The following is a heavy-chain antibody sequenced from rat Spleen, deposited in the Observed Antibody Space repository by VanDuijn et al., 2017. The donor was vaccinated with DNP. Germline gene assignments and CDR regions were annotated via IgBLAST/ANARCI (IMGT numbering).Heavy chain of an antibody. CDR2: ISSGGST. Sequence: QVQLKESGPGLVQPSQTLSLTCTVSGFSLTSYGVSWVRQPPGKGLEWIAAISSGGSTYYNSVLKSRLSISRDTSKNQVFLKMNSLQADDTGTYFCTRSLSYTYYGYFDYWGQGVMVTVSS. V-gene: IGHV2S12*01. D-gene: IGHD1-9*01. CDR3: TRSLSYTYYGYFDY. J-gene: IGHJ2*01. CDR1: GFSLTSYG.